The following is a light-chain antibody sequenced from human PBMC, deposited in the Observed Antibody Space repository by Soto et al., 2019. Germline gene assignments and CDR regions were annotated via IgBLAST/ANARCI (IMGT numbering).Light chain of an antibody. V-gene: IGKV1-12*01. J-gene: IGKJ5*01. CDR1: QDISRS. CDR3: QQANSFPIT. Sequence: DIQMTQSPSSVSASVGDSVTITCRASQDISRSLVWYQQKPGRAPKLLIYIASSLQSGVPSRFSGSGSGTDFTLTINGMQPEDFATYFCQQANSFPITFGQGTRLEIK. CDR2: IAS.